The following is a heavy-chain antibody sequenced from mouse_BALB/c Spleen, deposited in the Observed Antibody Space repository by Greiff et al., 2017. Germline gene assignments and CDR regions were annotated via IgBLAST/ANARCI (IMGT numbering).Heavy chain of an antibody. CDR1: GYTFTSYY. CDR2: INPSNGGT. J-gene: IGHJ4*01. Sequence: QVQLQQSGAELVKPGASVKLSCKASGYTFTSYYMYWVKQRPGQGLEWIGEINPSNGGTNFNEKFKSKATLTVDKSSSTAYMQLSSLTSEDSAVYYCKSTGTTAMDYWGQGTSVTVSS. D-gene: IGHD4-1*02. CDR3: KSTGTTAMDY. V-gene: IGHV1S81*02.